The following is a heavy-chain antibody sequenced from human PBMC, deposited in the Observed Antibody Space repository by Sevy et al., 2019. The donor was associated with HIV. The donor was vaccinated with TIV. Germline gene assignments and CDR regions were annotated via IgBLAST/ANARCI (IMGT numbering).Heavy chain of an antibody. J-gene: IGHJ3*02. V-gene: IGHV4-39*01. D-gene: IGHD3-22*01. CDR2: IYYSGST. CDR3: ARPYKYYYDSSGDFDAFDI. Sequence: SETLSLTCTVSGGSISSSSYYWGWIRQPPGKGLEWIGSIYYSGSTYYNPSLKSRVTISVDTSKNQFFLKLSSVTAADTAVYYCARPYKYYYDSSGDFDAFDIWGQGTMVTVSS. CDR1: GGSISSSSYY.